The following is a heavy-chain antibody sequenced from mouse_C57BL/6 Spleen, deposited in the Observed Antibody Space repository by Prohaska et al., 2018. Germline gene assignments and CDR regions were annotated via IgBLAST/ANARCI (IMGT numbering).Heavy chain of an antibody. Sequence: LKMSCKASGYTFTDYNMHWVKQSHGKSLEWIGYINPNNVGTSYNQKFKGKATLTVNKSSSTAYMELRSLTSEDSAVYYCARHYYGSPWFAYWGQGTLVTVSA. D-gene: IGHD1-1*01. V-gene: IGHV1-22*01. CDR3: ARHYYGSPWFAY. CDR2: INPNNVGT. J-gene: IGHJ3*01. CDR1: GYTFTDYN.